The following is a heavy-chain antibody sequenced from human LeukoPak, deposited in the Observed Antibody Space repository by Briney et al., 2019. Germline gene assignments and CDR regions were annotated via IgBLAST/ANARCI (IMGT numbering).Heavy chain of an antibody. CDR3: ARDRCSSTSCRLDY. CDR1: GSTFTNYG. V-gene: IGHV1-18*01. CDR2: IRAFNGHR. J-gene: IGHJ4*02. D-gene: IGHD2-2*01. Sequence: VASGKVSCKAYGSTFTNYGISWERQVPGQGIEWIGWIRAFNGHRSYAQNLQGRVIMTTDTSTTTAYMELRSLTYDDTAVYYCARDRCSSTSCRLDYWGQGTLVTVSS.